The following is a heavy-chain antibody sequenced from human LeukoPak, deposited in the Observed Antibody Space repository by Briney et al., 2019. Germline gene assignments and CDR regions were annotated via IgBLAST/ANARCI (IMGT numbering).Heavy chain of an antibody. V-gene: IGHV3-30*03. Sequence: GGSLRLSCAASGFTFSSYGMHWVRQAPGKGLEWVAVISYDGSNKYYADSVKGRFTISRDNSKNTLYLQMNGLRVEDTALYYCARDGKQHLARFFFDHWGQGTLVTVSS. D-gene: IGHD1/OR15-1a*01. CDR2: ISYDGSNK. J-gene: IGHJ4*02. CDR3: ARDGKQHLARFFFDH. CDR1: GFTFSSYG.